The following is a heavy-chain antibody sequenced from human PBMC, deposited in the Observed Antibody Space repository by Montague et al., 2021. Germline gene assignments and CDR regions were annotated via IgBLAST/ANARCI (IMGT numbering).Heavy chain of an antibody. D-gene: IGHD2-15*01. V-gene: IGHV4-39*01. CDR2: TFNTGSS. J-gene: IGHJ5*02. Sequence: SETLSLTCTVSGGSISSNSYCWAWIRQPPGKGLEYVGTTFNTGSSYYSPSLKSRVTISVDTSKNQFSPRLSAVTAADTAVYYCARSLYCIGGSCYSGFDPWGQGTLVTVSS. CDR1: GGSISSNSYC. CDR3: ARSLYCIGGSCYSGFDP.